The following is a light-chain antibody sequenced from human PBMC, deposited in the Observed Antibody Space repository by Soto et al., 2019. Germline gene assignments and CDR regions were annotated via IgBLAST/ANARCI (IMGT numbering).Light chain of an antibody. CDR2: YDS. J-gene: IGLJ2*01. Sequence: SYELTQPPSVSVAPGKTARITCGGNNIGSKSVHWYQQKPGQAPVLVIYYDSDRPSGIPERFSGSNSGNTATLTISRVEAGDEADYYCPVWDSSSDRVVFGGGTKLTVL. CDR3: PVWDSSSDRVV. CDR1: NIGSKS. V-gene: IGLV3-21*04.